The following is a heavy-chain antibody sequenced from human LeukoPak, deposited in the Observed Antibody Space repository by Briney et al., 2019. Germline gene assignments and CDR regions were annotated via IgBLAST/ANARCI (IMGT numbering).Heavy chain of an antibody. V-gene: IGHV3-23*01. CDR1: GFTFSSYA. CDR2: ISGSGVST. CDR3: AKPAYGGNTPFYFDH. J-gene: IGHJ4*02. D-gene: IGHD4-23*01. Sequence: PGGSLRLSCAASGFTFSSYAMSWVRQAPGKGLEWVSTISGSGVSTYYADSVKGRFTISRDNSKNTVYLQMNSLRAEDTAVYYCAKPAYGGNTPFYFDHWGQGTLVTVSS.